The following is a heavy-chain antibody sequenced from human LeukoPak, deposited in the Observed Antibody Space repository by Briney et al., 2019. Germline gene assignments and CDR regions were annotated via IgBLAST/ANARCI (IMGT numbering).Heavy chain of an antibody. J-gene: IGHJ6*03. CDR1: GFTFDDYA. V-gene: IGHV3-9*01. CDR2: ISWNSGSI. Sequence: GGSLRLSCAASGFTFDDYAMHWVRQAPGKGLEWVSGISWNSGSIGYADSVKGRFTISRDDSKNTLYLQMNSLRAEDTAIYYCARAQWRTYSYYYMDVWGKGTTVTVSS. D-gene: IGHD6-19*01. CDR3: ARAQWRTYSYYYMDV.